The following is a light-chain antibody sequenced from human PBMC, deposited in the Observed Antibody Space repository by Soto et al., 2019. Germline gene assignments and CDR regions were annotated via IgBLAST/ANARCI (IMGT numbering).Light chain of an antibody. CDR1: QTINSK. J-gene: IGKJ2*01. CDR2: DGY. Sequence: DIQMTQSPSTLSASVGDRVTITCRASQTINSKLAWYQKKPGQAPKLLIFDGYNLESGVPSRFSGSGSGTEFTLSISSLQPDDFATYYCQQYETYFRYTFGQGTKLYIK. V-gene: IGKV1-5*01. CDR3: QQYETYFRYT.